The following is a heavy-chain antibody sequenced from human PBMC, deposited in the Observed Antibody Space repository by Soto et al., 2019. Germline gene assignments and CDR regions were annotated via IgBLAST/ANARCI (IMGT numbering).Heavy chain of an antibody. D-gene: IGHD3-10*01. J-gene: IGHJ5*02. CDR3: ARRRRYGSGSYYWFNYFDP. Sequence: GGSLRLSCAASGFTFSTYAMIWVRQAPGKGLEWVSVITGSGGSTYYADSVKGRFTISRDTSKNTLFLQMNSLSAEDTAVYYCARRRRYGSGSYYWFNYFDPWGQGTPVTVSS. CDR2: ITGSGGST. V-gene: IGHV3-23*01. CDR1: GFTFSTYA.